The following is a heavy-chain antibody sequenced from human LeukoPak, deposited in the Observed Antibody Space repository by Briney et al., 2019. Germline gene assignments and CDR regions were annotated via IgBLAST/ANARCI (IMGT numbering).Heavy chain of an antibody. D-gene: IGHD3-9*01. CDR3: ARRRYFDWLWPN. Sequence: SETLSLTCTVSGGSISSYYWSWIRQPPGKGLEWVGSFFYSGSTYYNPSLKSRVTISVDTSKNQFSLRLTSVTAANTAVYYCARRRYFDWLWPNWGQGTLVTVSS. CDR2: FFYSGST. V-gene: IGHV4-59*12. J-gene: IGHJ4*02. CDR1: GGSISSYY.